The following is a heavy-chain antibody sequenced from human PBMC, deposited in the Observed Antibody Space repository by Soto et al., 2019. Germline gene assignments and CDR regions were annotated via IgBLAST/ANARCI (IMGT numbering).Heavy chain of an antibody. J-gene: IGHJ6*02. CDR3: ARMDGDYNYFGLDV. Sequence: QVTLKESCPVLVKPTETLTLTCTVSGFSLSNGRMGVSWIRQPPGQPLEWLAHFFSDVERSYSASMQSRLTLATDTSGSQVVLTMTNLDPVDTATYYCARMDGDYNYFGLDVWGQGTTVTVSS. CDR1: GFSLSNGRMG. V-gene: IGHV2-26*02. CDR2: FFSDVER. D-gene: IGHD3-10*01.